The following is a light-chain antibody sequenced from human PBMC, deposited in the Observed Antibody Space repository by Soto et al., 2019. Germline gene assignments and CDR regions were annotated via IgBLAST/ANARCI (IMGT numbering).Light chain of an antibody. CDR3: QQRSNWPPYT. Sequence: EIVLTQSPATLSLSPGERATLSCRASQSVSSYLAWYQQKPGQARRLLIYDASNRATGIPARFSGSGSGTDFTLTISSLEPEDCAVYYCQQRSNWPPYTFGQGTKLEIK. CDR1: QSVSSY. V-gene: IGKV3-11*01. J-gene: IGKJ2*01. CDR2: DAS.